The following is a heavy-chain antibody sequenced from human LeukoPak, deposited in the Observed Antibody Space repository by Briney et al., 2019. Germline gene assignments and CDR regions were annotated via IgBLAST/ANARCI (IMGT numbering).Heavy chain of an antibody. J-gene: IGHJ1*01. D-gene: IGHD1-7*01. CDR2: INHSGST. V-gene: IGHV4-34*01. CDR3: ARYGNWNYEH. CDR1: GGSFSGYY. Sequence: SETLSLTCAVYGGSFSGYYWSWIRQPPGKGLEWIGEINHSGSTNYNPSLKSRVTISVDTSKNQFSLKLSSVTAADTAVYYCARYGNWNYEHWGQGTLVTVSS.